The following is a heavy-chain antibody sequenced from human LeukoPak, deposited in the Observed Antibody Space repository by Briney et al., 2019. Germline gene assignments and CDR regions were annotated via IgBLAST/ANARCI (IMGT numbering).Heavy chain of an antibody. J-gene: IGHJ4*02. V-gene: IGHV3-48*03. D-gene: IGHD4-17*01. CDR3: ARDRLRSLDY. CDR2: ISNTDETR. CDR1: GFNFRSYE. Sequence: PGGSLRLSCAASGFNFRSYEMNWVRQAPGKGLEWVSYISNTDETRTYADSVKGRFTISRDNAKNSLHLEMNSLRAEDTAVYYCARDRLRSLDYWGQGTLVTVSS.